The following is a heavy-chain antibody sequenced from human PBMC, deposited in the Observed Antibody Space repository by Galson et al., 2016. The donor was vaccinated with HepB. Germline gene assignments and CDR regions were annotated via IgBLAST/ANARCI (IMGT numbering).Heavy chain of an antibody. D-gene: IGHD1-1*01. CDR2: TLXRSKWSY. V-gene: IGHV6-1*01. J-gene: IGHJ4*02. CDR1: XDSVSXXXVA. Sequence: CAISXDSVSXXXVAXXXIRXXXSXXXEWLGXTLXRSKWSYDYATSVEGRIAISPDTSKNQFSLQLDSVTPEDTAVYFCARDTWKIDYWGPGILVHFSS. CDR3: ARDTWKIDY.